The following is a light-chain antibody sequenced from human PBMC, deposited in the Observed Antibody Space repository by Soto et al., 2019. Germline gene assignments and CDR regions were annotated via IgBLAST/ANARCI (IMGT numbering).Light chain of an antibody. CDR2: DIS. CDR3: ASYAGDTTWV. Sequence: QSALPQPASVSGSPGQSITISCTGPKSDVGSYNLVSWYQHQPGKAPKLMIYDISKRPSGVSNRFSGSKSGNTASLTVSGLQAEDEAEYYCASYAGDTTWVFGGGTKLTVL. J-gene: IGLJ2*01. CDR1: KSDVGSYNL. V-gene: IGLV2-23*02.